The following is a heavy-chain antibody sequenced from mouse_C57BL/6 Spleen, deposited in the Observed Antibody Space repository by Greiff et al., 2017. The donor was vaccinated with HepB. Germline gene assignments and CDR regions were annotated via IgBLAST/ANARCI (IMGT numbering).Heavy chain of an antibody. V-gene: IGHV5-17*01. D-gene: IGHD1-1*01. Sequence: DVHLVESGGGLVKPGGSLKLSCAASGFTFSDYGMHWVRQAPEKGLEWVAYISSGSSTIYYADTVKGRFTISRDNAKNTLFLQMTSLRSEDTAMYYCARGLRGGYFDYWGQGTTLTVSS. CDR2: ISSGSSTI. CDR1: GFTFSDYG. J-gene: IGHJ2*01. CDR3: ARGLRGGYFDY.